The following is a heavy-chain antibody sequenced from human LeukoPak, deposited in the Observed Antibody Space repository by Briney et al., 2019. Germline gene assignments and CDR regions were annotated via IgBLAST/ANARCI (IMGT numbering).Heavy chain of an antibody. J-gene: IGHJ4*02. D-gene: IGHD2-15*01. CDR1: GGSISSYY. CDR2: IYYSGST. V-gene: IGHV4-59*12. CDR3: ARGYCSGGSCYWGDY. Sequence: SETLSLTCTVSGGSISSYYWSWIRQPPGKGLEWIGYIYYSGSTNYNPSLKSRVTISVDTSRNQFSLKLSSVTAADTAVYYCARGYCSGGSCYWGDYWGQGTLVTVSS.